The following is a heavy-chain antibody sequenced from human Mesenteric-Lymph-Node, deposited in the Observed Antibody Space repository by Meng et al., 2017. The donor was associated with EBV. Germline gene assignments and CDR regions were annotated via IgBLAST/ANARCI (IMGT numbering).Heavy chain of an antibody. CDR3: ARQGYCRTTTCSTWFDP. CDR1: GGSFSGYS. Sequence: VPLQQWGAGLLKPSETLSPTCVIYGGSFSGYSWNWIRQAPGKGLEWIGKIHHSETADYNPSLEDRVIISADTSKNQFSLKLTSVTAADTAVYYCARQGYCRTTTCSTWFDPWGQGTLVTVSS. CDR2: IHHSETA. D-gene: IGHD2-2*01. V-gene: IGHV4-34*01. J-gene: IGHJ5*02.